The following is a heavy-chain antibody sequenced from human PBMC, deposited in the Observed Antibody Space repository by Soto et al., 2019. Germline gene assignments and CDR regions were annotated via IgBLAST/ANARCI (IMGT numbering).Heavy chain of an antibody. CDR3: ARTGGDYGDYVFGY. CDR1: RFTFSAYG. Sequence: QVQLVESGGGLVQPGRSLRLSCVGSRFTFSAYGMHWVRQAPGKGLEWVTFISFDGKIKYSADSVQGRFTISRDNSKNTLYLQMNSLRPEDTAVYYCARTGGDYGDYVFGYWGQGTLVTVSS. J-gene: IGHJ4*02. D-gene: IGHD4-17*01. CDR2: ISFDGKIK. V-gene: IGHV3-30*03.